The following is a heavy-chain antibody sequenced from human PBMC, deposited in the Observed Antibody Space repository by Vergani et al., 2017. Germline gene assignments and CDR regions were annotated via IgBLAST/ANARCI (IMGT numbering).Heavy chain of an antibody. CDR3: ARGRIAVAVMELFDY. Sequence: QVQLQESGPGLVKPSETLSLTCTVSGGSISSYYWSWIRQPPGKGLEWIGYIYYSGSTNYNPSLKSRVTISVDTSKNQFSLKLSSVTAADTAVYYCARGRIAVAVMELFDYWGQGTLVTVSS. CDR1: GGSISSYY. CDR2: IYYSGST. J-gene: IGHJ4*02. V-gene: IGHV4-59*01. D-gene: IGHD6-19*01.